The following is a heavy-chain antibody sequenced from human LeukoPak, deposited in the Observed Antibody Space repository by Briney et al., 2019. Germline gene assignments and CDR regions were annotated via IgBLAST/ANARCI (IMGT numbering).Heavy chain of an antibody. CDR3: AKAGTQQWLLFVGVY. V-gene: IGHV3-33*06. Sequence: GRSLRLSCAASGFTFSSYGMHWVRQAPGKGLEWVAVIWYDGSNKYYADSVKGRFTISRDNSKNTLYLQMNSLRAEDTAVYYCAKAGTQQWLLFVGVYWGQGALVTVSS. CDR1: GFTFSSYG. CDR2: IWYDGSNK. J-gene: IGHJ4*02. D-gene: IGHD6-19*01.